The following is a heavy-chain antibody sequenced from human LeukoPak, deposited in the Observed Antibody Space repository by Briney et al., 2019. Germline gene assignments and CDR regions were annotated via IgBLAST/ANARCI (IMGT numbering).Heavy chain of an antibody. Sequence: GGSLRLSCAASGFTFSSYAMSWVRQAPGKGLEWVSAISGSGGSTYYADSAKGRFTISRDNSKNTLYLQMNSLRAEDTAVYYCAKVSTMIVVVLGNFDYWGQGTLVTVSS. CDR1: GFTFSSYA. CDR3: AKVSTMIVVVLGNFDY. V-gene: IGHV3-23*01. CDR2: ISGSGGST. D-gene: IGHD3-22*01. J-gene: IGHJ4*02.